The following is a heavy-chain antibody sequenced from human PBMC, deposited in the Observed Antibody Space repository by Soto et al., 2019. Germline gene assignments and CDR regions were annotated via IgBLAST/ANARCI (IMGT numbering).Heavy chain of an antibody. Sequence: QVQLVESGGGVVQPGRSLRLSCAASGFPFSYYAMHWVRQAPGKGLEWVAVISYDGSNKYYADSVKGRFTISRDNSRDTLYLQMNSLIAEDTAVYYCARDKSTLLSSGRGYFDYWGQGTLVTVSS. CDR1: GFPFSYYA. CDR2: ISYDGSNK. V-gene: IGHV3-30-3*01. CDR3: ARDKSTLLSSGRGYFDY. J-gene: IGHJ4*02. D-gene: IGHD1-26*01.